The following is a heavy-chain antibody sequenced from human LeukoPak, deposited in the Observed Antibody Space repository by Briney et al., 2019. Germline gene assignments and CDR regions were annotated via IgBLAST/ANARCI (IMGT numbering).Heavy chain of an antibody. CDR1: GGSFSGYY. V-gene: IGHV4-34*01. CDR2: INHSGST. Sequence: SETLSLTCAVYGGSFSGYYWSWIRQPPGKGLEWIGEINHSGSTNYNPSLKSRVTISVYTSKNQFSLKLSSVTAADTAVYYCARGLRYCSGGSCYPLNYYYYYMDVWGKGTTVTVSS. J-gene: IGHJ6*03. CDR3: ARGLRYCSGGSCYPLNYYYYYMDV. D-gene: IGHD2-15*01.